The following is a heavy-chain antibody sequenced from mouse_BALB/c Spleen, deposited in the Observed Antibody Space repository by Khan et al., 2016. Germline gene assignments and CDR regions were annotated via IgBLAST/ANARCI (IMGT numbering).Heavy chain of an antibody. CDR3: ARSYYGRSYDY. D-gene: IGHD1-1*01. J-gene: IGHJ2*01. CDR2: IDPANGNT. Sequence: VQLKESGAELVKPGASVKLSCTASGFNIKDTYMHWVKQRPEQGLEWIGRIDPANGNTKYDPKFQGKATITADTSSNTAYLQLSSLTSEDTAVYYCARSYYGRSYDYWGQGTTLTVSS. CDR1: GFNIKDTY. V-gene: IGHV14-3*02.